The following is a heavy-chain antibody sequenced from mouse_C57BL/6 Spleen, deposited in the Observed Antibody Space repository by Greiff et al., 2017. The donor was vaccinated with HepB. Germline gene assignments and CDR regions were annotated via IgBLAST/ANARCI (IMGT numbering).Heavy chain of an antibody. CDR1: GFSLNSYG. CDR3: ARNRNYGDYAMDY. D-gene: IGHD1-1*01. Sequence: QVQLKESGPGLVQPSQSLSITCTVSGFSLNSYGVHWVRQSPGKGLEWLGVIWSGGSTDYNAAFISRLSISKDNSKSQVFFKMNSLQADDTAIYYCARNRNYGDYAMDYWGQGTSVTVSS. J-gene: IGHJ4*01. V-gene: IGHV2-2*01. CDR2: IWSGGST.